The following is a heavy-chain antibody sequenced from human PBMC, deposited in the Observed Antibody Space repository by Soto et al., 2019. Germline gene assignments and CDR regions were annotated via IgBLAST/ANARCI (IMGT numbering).Heavy chain of an antibody. Sequence: ASVKVSCKASGGTFSSYAISWVRQAPGQGLEWMGGIIPIFGTANYAQKFQGRVTITADESTSTAYMELSSLRSEDTAVYYCARDGAGEAATPVAYYYYGMDVWGQGTTVTVSS. D-gene: IGHD2-15*01. CDR3: ARDGAGEAATPVAYYYYGMDV. CDR1: GGTFSSYA. CDR2: IIPIFGTA. V-gene: IGHV1-69*13. J-gene: IGHJ6*02.